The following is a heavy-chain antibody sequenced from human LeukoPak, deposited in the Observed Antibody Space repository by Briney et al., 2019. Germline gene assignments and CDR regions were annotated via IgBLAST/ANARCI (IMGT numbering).Heavy chain of an antibody. D-gene: IGHD3-22*01. CDR2: IKPSGGST. Sequence: GASVKVSCKASGYTFTSYYMHWVRQAPGQGLEWMGIIKPSGGSTSYAQKFQGRVTMTRDTSTSTVYMELSSLRSEDTAVYYCARDHAKYYYDSSGYVPEYFQHWGQGTLVTVSS. J-gene: IGHJ1*01. V-gene: IGHV1-46*01. CDR1: GYTFTSYY. CDR3: ARDHAKYYYDSSGYVPEYFQH.